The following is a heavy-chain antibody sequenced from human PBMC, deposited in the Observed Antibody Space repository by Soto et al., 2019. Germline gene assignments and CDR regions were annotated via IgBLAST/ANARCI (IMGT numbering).Heavy chain of an antibody. CDR2: IYYSGST. CDR3: ARDMEGYYYDSGGDAFDI. D-gene: IGHD3-22*01. J-gene: IGHJ3*02. Sequence: QLQLQESGPGLVKPSETLSLTCTVSGGSISSSSYYWGWIRQPPGKGLEWIGSIYYSGSTYYNPSLKSRVTISVDTSKNQFSLKLSSVTAADTAVYYCARDMEGYYYDSGGDAFDIWGQGTMVTVSS. V-gene: IGHV4-39*02. CDR1: GGSISSSSYY.